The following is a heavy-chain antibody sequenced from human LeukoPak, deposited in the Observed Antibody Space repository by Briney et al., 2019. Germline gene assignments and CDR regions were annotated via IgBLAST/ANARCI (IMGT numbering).Heavy chain of an antibody. V-gene: IGHV1-69*13. Sequence: ASVTVSCKASGGTFSSYAISWVRQAPGQGLEWMGGIIPIFGTANYAQKFQGRVTITADESTSTAYMELSSLRSEDTAVYYCAVRPYDILTGWMGYYFDYWGQGTLVTVSS. J-gene: IGHJ4*02. CDR1: GGTFSSYA. CDR2: IIPIFGTA. CDR3: AVRPYDILTGWMGYYFDY. D-gene: IGHD3-9*01.